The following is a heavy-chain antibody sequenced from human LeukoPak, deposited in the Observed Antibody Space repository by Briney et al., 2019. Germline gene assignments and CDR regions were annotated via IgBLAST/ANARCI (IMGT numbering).Heavy chain of an antibody. Sequence: GGSLRLSCAASGFTFSSYSMNWVRQAPGKGLEWVSYITTVSSAMHYTDSVKGRFTTSRDNAKNSLYLQMNSLRDEDTAVYFCARGVGYYGSRTSYYFDYWGRGTLVTVSS. CDR1: GFTFSSYS. CDR3: ARGVGYYGSRTSYYFDY. V-gene: IGHV3-48*02. D-gene: IGHD3-10*01. J-gene: IGHJ4*02. CDR2: ITTVSSAM.